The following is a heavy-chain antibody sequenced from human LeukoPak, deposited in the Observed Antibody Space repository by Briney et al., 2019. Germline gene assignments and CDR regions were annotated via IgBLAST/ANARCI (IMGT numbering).Heavy chain of an antibody. CDR3: AGRIAARQVVYYGMDV. V-gene: IGHV4-59*08. D-gene: IGHD6-6*01. Sequence: PSETLSFTCTVSGGSISSYYWSWIRQPPGKGLEWIGYIYHSGSTNYNPSLKSRVTISVDTSKNQFSLKLSSVTAADTAVYYCAGRIAARQVVYYGMDVWGQGTTVTVSS. CDR1: GGSISSYY. J-gene: IGHJ6*02. CDR2: IYHSGST.